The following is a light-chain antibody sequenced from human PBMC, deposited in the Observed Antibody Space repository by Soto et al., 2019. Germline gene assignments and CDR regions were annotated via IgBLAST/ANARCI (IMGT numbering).Light chain of an antibody. J-gene: IGKJ4*01. CDR1: QSVCLSY. Sequence: EVVLTRSPGTLSLSPVDRATLSCRARQSVCLSYLAWYQQKPGQAPRLLIYGVSSRATGIPHRFSGSGSGTDFTHPISRLEPDDFAVYYCQQYNSPLNCGGGTKVDIK. CDR3: QQYNSPLN. V-gene: IGKV3-20*01. CDR2: GVS.